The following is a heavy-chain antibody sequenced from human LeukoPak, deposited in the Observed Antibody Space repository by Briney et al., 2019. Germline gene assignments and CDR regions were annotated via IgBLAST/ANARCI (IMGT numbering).Heavy chain of an antibody. CDR1: GYTFTGYY. V-gene: IGHV1-2*02. D-gene: IGHD3-3*01. CDR3: ARDQARVGAPTASGSPVDY. J-gene: IGHJ4*02. CDR2: INPGSGAT. Sequence: ASVKVSCKASGYTFTGYYMHWVRQAPGQGLEWMGWINPGSGATNYAQKLQGRVTMTTDTSTSTAYMELRSLRSDDTAVYYCARDQARVGAPTASGSPVDYWGQGTLVTVSS.